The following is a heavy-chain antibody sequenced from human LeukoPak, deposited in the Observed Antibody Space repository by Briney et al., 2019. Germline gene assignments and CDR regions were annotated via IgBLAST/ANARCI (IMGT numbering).Heavy chain of an antibody. D-gene: IGHD6-19*01. CDR3: AKGSGSGWYGWFAP. CDR1: GFTFSSYA. J-gene: IGHJ5*02. Sequence: GGSLRLSCAASGFTFSSYAMSWVRQAPGKGLEWVSSIDASGGSTYYADSVKGRFTISRDNSKNTFYLQMNSLRADDTAVYYCAKGSGSGWYGWFAPWGQGTLVTVAS. V-gene: IGHV3-23*01. CDR2: IDASGGST.